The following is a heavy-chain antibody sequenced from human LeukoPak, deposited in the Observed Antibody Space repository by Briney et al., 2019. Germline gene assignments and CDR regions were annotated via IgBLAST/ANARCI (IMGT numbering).Heavy chain of an antibody. J-gene: IGHJ4*02. Sequence: PGGSLRLSCAASGFTFSTYSMNWVRQAPGKGLEWVASISSTSTYVYYADSVKGRFTISRDNTKNSLFLHMNSLTAEDTAVYYCARFYDWGQGTLVTVSS. V-gene: IGHV3-21*03. CDR2: ISSTSTYV. CDR1: GFTFSTYS. D-gene: IGHD5/OR15-5a*01. CDR3: ARFYD.